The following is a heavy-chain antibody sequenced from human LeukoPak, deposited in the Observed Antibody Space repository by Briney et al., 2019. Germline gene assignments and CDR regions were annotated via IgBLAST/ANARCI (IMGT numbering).Heavy chain of an antibody. J-gene: IGHJ5*02. D-gene: IGHD2-15*01. CDR3: ARGLRYCSGGSCYLGNWFDP. Sequence: SETLSLTCTVSGYSISSGYYWGWIRQPPGKGLEWIGSIYHSGSTNYNPSLKSRVTISVDTSKNQFSLKLSSVTAADTAVYYCARGLRYCSGGSCYLGNWFDPWGQGTLVTVSS. CDR2: IYHSGST. V-gene: IGHV4-38-2*02. CDR1: GYSISSGYY.